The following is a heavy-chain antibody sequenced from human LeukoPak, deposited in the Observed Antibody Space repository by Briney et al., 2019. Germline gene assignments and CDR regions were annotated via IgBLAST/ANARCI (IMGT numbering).Heavy chain of an antibody. D-gene: IGHD3-22*01. CDR3: ARYRGLRQSITMIVVGGGFDY. J-gene: IGHJ4*02. CDR2: IYYSGST. V-gene: IGHV4-61*05. CDR1: GGSISSSSYY. Sequence: SETLSLTCTVSGGSISSSSYYWGWIRQPPGRGLEWIGYIYYSGSTNYNPSLKSRVTISVDTSKNQFSLKLSSVTAADTAVYYCARYRGLRQSITMIVVGGGFDYWGQGTLVTVSS.